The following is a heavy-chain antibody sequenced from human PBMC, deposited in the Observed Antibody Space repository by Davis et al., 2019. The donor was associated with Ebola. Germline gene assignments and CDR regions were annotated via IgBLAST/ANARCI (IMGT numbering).Heavy chain of an antibody. CDR3: VRFGRGAY. J-gene: IGHJ4*02. D-gene: IGHD3-16*01. CDR1: DGSISSHY. V-gene: IGHV4-59*11. Sequence: PSETLSLTCSFSDGSISSHYWNWIRQPPGKGLEWVGIIYDSGRTYYNPSLKSRVTISADTSKNQFSLNLRSVTAADTAVYYCVRFGRGAYWGQGTLVTVSS. CDR2: IYDSGRT.